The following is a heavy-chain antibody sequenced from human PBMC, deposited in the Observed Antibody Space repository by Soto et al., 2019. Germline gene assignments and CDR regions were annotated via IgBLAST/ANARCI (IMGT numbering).Heavy chain of an antibody. CDR2: INHSGST. Sequence: SETLSLTCAVYGGSFSGYYWSWIRQPPGKGLEWIGEINHSGSTNYNPSLKSRVTISVDTSKNQFSLKLSSVTAADTAVYYCARAPTVLLWFGEGDYFDYWGQGTLVTVPQ. J-gene: IGHJ4*02. CDR1: GGSFSGYY. D-gene: IGHD3-10*01. V-gene: IGHV4-34*01. CDR3: ARAPTVLLWFGEGDYFDY.